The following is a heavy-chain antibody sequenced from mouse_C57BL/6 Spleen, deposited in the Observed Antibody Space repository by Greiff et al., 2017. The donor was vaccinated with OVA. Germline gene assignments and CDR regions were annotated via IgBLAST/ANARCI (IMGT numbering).Heavy chain of an antibody. V-gene: IGHV1-53*01. CDR1: GYTFTSYW. J-gene: IGHJ2*01. D-gene: IGHD1-1*02. CDR2: INPSNGGT. Sequence: QVQLQQPGTELVKPGASVKLSYKASGYTFTSYWMHWVKQRPGQGLEWIGNINPSNGGTNYNEKFKSKATLTVDKSSSTAYMQLSSLTSEDSAVYYCARKPYYDPYYFDYWGQGTTLTVSS. CDR3: ARKPYYDPYYFDY.